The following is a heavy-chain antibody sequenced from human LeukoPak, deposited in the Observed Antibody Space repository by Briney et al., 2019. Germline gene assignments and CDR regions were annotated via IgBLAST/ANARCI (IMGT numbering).Heavy chain of an antibody. CDR1: GGSISSSSYY. D-gene: IGHD3-10*01. CDR2: IYYSGST. Sequence: SETLSLTCTVSGGSISSSSYYWGWIRQPPGKGLEWIGSIYYSGSTYYNPSLKSRVTISIDTSKNQFSLRLTSVTAADTSIFYCVRVSGSGNYRAFDNWGQGTLVTVSS. CDR3: VRVSGSGNYRAFDN. V-gene: IGHV4-39*07. J-gene: IGHJ4*02.